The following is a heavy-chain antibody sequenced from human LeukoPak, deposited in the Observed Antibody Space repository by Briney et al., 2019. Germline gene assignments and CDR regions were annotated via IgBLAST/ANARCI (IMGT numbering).Heavy chain of an antibody. CDR3: ARSMGRSITMYPWYMDV. Sequence: SETLSLTCTVSGGSISSSSYYWGWIRQPPGKGLEWIGYIYYSGSTNYNPSLKSRVTISVDTSKNQFSLKLSSVTAADTAVYYCARSMGRSITMYPWYMDVWGKGTTVTVSS. D-gene: IGHD3-10*02. CDR1: GGSISSSSYY. CDR2: IYYSGST. J-gene: IGHJ6*03. V-gene: IGHV4-61*05.